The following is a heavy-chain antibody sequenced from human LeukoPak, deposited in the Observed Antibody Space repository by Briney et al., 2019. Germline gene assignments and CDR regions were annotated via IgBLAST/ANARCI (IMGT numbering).Heavy chain of an antibody. Sequence: GGSLRLSCAASGFTFSSYWMGWVRQAPGEGLEWVANIKEDGSEKYYVDSVKGRFTISRDNAKNSLNLQMNSLRVEDTAVYYCARFGDYGDYWGQGILVTVSS. V-gene: IGHV3-7*01. J-gene: IGHJ4*02. D-gene: IGHD4-17*01. CDR3: ARFGDYGDY. CDR2: IKEDGSEK. CDR1: GFTFSSYW.